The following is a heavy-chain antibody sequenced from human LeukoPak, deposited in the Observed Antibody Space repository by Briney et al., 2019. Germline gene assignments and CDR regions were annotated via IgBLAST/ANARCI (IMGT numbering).Heavy chain of an antibody. V-gene: IGHV4-59*01. J-gene: IGHJ6*03. Sequence: PSETLSLTCTVSDGSITNYYWTWIRQPPGKGLEWIGFISDSENTDYNPSLESRVTISLGTSKNQFSLKLTSVTAADTAVYYCARGYGYYCYYMDVWGKGTTVTVSS. CDR3: ARGYGYYCYYMDV. CDR2: ISDSENT. D-gene: IGHD4-17*01. CDR1: DGSITNYY.